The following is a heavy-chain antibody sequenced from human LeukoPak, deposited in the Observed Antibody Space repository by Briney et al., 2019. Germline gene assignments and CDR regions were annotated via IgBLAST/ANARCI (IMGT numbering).Heavy chain of an antibody. V-gene: IGHV3-30*18. J-gene: IGHJ4*02. CDR1: GFTFSSYG. D-gene: IGHD3-22*01. CDR2: ISYAGHNE. Sequence: GRSLRLSCAASGFTFSSYGMHWVRQAPGMGLEWVAVISYAGHNEYYADSVKGRFTISRDNSKNTLYLQMNSLRAEDTAVYYCAKDPRMDYFDSSGYYLPHYYFNYWGQGTLVTVSS. CDR3: AKDPRMDYFDSSGYYLPHYYFNY.